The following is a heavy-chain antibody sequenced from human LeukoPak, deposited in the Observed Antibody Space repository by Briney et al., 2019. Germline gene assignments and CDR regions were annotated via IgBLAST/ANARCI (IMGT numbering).Heavy chain of an antibody. CDR3: ARVPSRYDILTGYHPWAGMDV. Sequence: KPSETLSLTCTVSGGSISSHYWNWIRQPPGKGLEWIGYIYDSGSTKYNPSLKSRVTISVDRSKNQFFLMLNSVTAADTAVYYCARVPSRYDILTGYHPWAGMDVWGQGTTVTVSS. CDR1: GGSISSHY. D-gene: IGHD3-9*01. V-gene: IGHV4-59*11. J-gene: IGHJ6*02. CDR2: IYDSGST.